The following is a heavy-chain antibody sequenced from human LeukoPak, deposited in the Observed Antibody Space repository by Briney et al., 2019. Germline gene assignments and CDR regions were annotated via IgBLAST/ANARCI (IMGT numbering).Heavy chain of an antibody. CDR1: GSTFSSDA. CDR3: AKDLLSVGSSWHPFDY. CDR2: IIGSGGST. V-gene: IGHV3-23*01. Sequence: GGSLRPSCAASGSTFSSDAMSWARQAPGKGLEWVSSIIGSGGSTYYADSVKGRFTISRDNSKNTLYLQMNSLRAEDTAVYYCAKDLLSVGSSWHPFDYWGQGTLVTVSS. D-gene: IGHD6-13*01. J-gene: IGHJ4*02.